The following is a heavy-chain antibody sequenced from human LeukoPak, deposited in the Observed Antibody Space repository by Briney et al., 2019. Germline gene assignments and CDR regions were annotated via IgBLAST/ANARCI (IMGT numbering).Heavy chain of an antibody. Sequence: SQTLSLTCTVSGGSISSGDYYWSWIRQPPGKGLEWIGYIYYSGGTYYNPSLKSRVTISVDTSKNQFSLKLSSVTAADTAVYYCARILTGSFYFDYWGQGTLVTVSS. CDR1: GGSISSGDYY. CDR3: ARILTGSFYFDY. CDR2: IYYSGGT. D-gene: IGHD3-9*01. V-gene: IGHV4-30-4*01. J-gene: IGHJ4*02.